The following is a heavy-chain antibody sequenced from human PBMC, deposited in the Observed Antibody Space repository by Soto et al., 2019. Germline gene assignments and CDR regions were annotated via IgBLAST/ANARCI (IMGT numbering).Heavy chain of an antibody. Sequence: GASVKVSCKASGYTFTSYDINWVRQATGQGLEWMGWMNPNSGNTGYAQKFQGRVTMTRNTSISTAYMELSSLRSEDTAVYYCARGHPTADNYDFWSGYQIWGQGTLVTVSS. CDR2: MNPNSGNT. CDR1: GYTFTSYD. V-gene: IGHV1-8*01. CDR3: ARGHPTADNYDFWSGYQI. D-gene: IGHD3-3*01. J-gene: IGHJ4*02.